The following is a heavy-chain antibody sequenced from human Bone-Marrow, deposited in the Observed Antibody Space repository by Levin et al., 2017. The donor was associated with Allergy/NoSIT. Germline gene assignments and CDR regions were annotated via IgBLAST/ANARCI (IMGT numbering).Heavy chain of an antibody. CDR3: ARVLDSYYFDY. D-gene: IGHD3/OR15-3a*01. V-gene: IGHV3-30*03. J-gene: IGHJ4*02. CDR1: GFTFSSYG. CDR2: ISYDAYEK. Sequence: GGSLRLSCEASGFTFSSYGLHWVRQAPGKGLEWVAFISYDAYEKHYADSVRGRFTISRDKSKNTLYLQMNNLRPEDTAVYFCARVLDSYYFDYWGQGALVTVSS.